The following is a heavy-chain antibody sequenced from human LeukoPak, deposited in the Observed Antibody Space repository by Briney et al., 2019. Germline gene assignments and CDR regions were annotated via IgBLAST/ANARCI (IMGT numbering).Heavy chain of an antibody. D-gene: IGHD2-2*01. CDR2: FDPEDGET. CDR3: ATGYCSSTSCLDY. CDR1: GYTLTELS. Sequence: ASVKVSCKVSGYTLTELSMHWVRQAPGKGLEWMGGFDPEDGETIYAQKFQGRVTMTEDTSTDTAYMELSSLRSEDTVVYYCATGYCSSTSCLDYWGQGTLVAVSS. J-gene: IGHJ4*02. V-gene: IGHV1-24*01.